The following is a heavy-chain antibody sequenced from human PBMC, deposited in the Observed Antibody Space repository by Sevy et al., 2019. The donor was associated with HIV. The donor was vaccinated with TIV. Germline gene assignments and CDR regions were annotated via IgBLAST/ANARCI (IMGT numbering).Heavy chain of an antibody. CDR2: INHSGST. V-gene: IGHV4-34*01. CDR3: ARYDFWSGFSKSNWFDP. Sequence: SETLSLTCAVYGGSFSGYYWSWIRQPPGKGLECIGEINHSGSTNYNPSLKSRVTISVDTSKKQFSLKLSSVTAADTAVYYCARYDFWSGFSKSNWFDPWGQGTLVTVSS. CDR1: GGSFSGYY. D-gene: IGHD3-3*01. J-gene: IGHJ5*02.